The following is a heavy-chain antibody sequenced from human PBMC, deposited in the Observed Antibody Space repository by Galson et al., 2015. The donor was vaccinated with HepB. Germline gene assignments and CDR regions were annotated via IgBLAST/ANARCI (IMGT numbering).Heavy chain of an antibody. V-gene: IGHV4-30-2*01. Sequence: TLSLTCAVSGGSISSGGYSWSWIRQPPGKGLEWIGYIYHSGSTYYNPSLKSRVTISVDRSKNQFSLKLSSVTAADTAVYYCARSPLYCSSTSCYFSGGWFDPWGQGTLVTVSS. CDR3: ARSPLYCSSTSCYFSGGWFDP. J-gene: IGHJ5*02. CDR1: GGSISSGGYS. D-gene: IGHD2-2*01. CDR2: IYHSGST.